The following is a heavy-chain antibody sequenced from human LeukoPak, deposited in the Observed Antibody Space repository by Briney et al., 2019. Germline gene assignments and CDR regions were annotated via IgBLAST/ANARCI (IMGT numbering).Heavy chain of an antibody. CDR1: GGSFSGYY. J-gene: IGHJ1*01. Sequence: SETLSLTCAVYGGSFSGYYWSWIRQPPGKGLEWIGEINHSGSTNYNPSLKSRVTISVDTSKNQFSLKLSSVTAADTAVYCCARGSGSGRSSYWGQGTLVTVSS. V-gene: IGHV4-34*01. CDR3: ARGSGSGRSSY. D-gene: IGHD3-10*01. CDR2: INHSGST.